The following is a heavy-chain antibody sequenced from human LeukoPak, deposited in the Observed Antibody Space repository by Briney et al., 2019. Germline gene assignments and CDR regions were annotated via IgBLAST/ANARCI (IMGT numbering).Heavy chain of an antibody. CDR2: ISGGGGST. J-gene: IGHJ4*02. CDR1: GFTFARHA. D-gene: IGHD6-13*01. V-gene: IGHV3-23*01. CDR3: AREGGSCTSNSCSDYFDY. Sequence: GGSLRLSCAGSGFTFARHALTWVRQAPGMGLERVSTISGGGGSTHYADSVKSRFTISRDNSKDTVFLQMNNLRAEDTAIYYCAREGGSCTSNSCSDYFDYWGQGTLVTVSP.